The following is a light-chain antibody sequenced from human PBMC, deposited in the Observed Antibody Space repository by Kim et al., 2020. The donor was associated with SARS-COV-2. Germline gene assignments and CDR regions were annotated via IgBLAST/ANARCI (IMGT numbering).Light chain of an antibody. CDR1: QSIRTH. CDR3: QQSYNTPRT. J-gene: IGKJ2*01. Sequence: SASVGDRVTITCRASQSIRTHLHWYQQSPGKAPKLLIYGASNLQSGVPLRFSGSGSGTVFTLTISSLQPEDSATYYCQQSYNTPRTFGQGTKLEI. V-gene: IGKV1-39*01. CDR2: GAS.